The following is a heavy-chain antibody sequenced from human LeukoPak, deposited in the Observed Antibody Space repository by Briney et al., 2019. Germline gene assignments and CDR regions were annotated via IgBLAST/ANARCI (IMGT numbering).Heavy chain of an antibody. CDR3: AREDVDTATSFDY. V-gene: IGHV4-59*01. Sequence: PSETLSLTCTVSGGSISGYYWSWIRQPPGKGLEWIGYIYYSGSTNYNPSLKSRVTISVDTSKNQFSLKLSSVTAADTAVYYCAREDVDTATSFDYWGQGTLVTVSS. J-gene: IGHJ4*02. CDR1: GGSISGYY. D-gene: IGHD5-18*01. CDR2: IYYSGST.